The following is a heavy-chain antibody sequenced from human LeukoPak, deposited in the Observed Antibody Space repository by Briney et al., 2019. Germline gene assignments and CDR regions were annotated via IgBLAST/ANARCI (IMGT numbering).Heavy chain of an antibody. Sequence: PSDTLSLTCTVSGASISSGNYYWGRVRQPPGKGLDWIGSVYYSGSTYYNSSLESRVTISVDTSKNQFSLRLRSATVADTAVYFCARHRSISAAVPRWFAPWGQGALVTVSS. CDR2: VYYSGST. CDR3: ARHRSISAAVPRWFAP. CDR1: GASISSGNYY. D-gene: IGHD6-13*01. V-gene: IGHV4-39*01. J-gene: IGHJ5*02.